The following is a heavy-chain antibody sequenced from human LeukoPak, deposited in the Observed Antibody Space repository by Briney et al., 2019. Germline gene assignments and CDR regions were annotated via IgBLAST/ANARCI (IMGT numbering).Heavy chain of an antibody. D-gene: IGHD3-22*01. Sequence: ASETLSLTCSVSGGSISSGAYYWGWIRQPPGKGLEWIGSLHYSGGTYYNPSLKSRVTISVDTSKNHFSLNLSSVTAADTAVYYCARHGQTAYDSSGYYRWGQGFLVTVSS. CDR2: LHYSGGT. CDR3: ARHGQTAYDSSGYYR. J-gene: IGHJ4*02. V-gene: IGHV4-39*01. CDR1: GGSISSGAYY.